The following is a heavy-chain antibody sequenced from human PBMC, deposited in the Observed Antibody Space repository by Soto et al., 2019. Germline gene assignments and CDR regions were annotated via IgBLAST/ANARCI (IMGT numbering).Heavy chain of an antibody. Sequence: SETLSLTCAVSGDSISSINWWSWVRQPPGKGLEWIGEIYHSGSTVYNPSLKSRVTISVDKSKNHFSLKLSSVTAADTAVYYCARVFVIAAVGSWFDPWGQGTWVTVSS. CDR3: ARVFVIAAVGSWFDP. CDR2: IYHSGST. V-gene: IGHV4-4*02. CDR1: GDSISSINW. J-gene: IGHJ5*02. D-gene: IGHD6-13*01.